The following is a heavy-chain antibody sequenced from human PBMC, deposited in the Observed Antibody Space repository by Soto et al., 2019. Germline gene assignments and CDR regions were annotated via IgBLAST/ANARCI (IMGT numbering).Heavy chain of an antibody. D-gene: IGHD3-10*01. CDR3: ATWGRGVLIQNWVDP. J-gene: IGHJ5*02. Sequence: SETLSLTCAVYGGSFSDDASSSDWYWNWIRQSPGKGLEWIGEIDRSGRTKYNPSLKSRVSISVDTSKNQFSLKLSSVTAADTGVYYCATWGRGVLIQNWVDPWGQGTRVTVS. CDR2: IDRSGRT. CDR1: GGSFSDDASSSDWY. V-gene: IGHV4-34*01.